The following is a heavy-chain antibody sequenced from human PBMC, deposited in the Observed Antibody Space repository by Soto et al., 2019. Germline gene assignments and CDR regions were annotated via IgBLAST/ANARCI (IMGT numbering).Heavy chain of an antibody. J-gene: IGHJ5*02. Sequence: GEALKISCKGSGYSFTSYWIGWVRQMAGKGLEWMGIIYPGDSDTRYSPSFEGQVTISADKSNSTAYLQWSSLKASDTAMYYCARGSFGATGTTWPFDPWGQGTRVTVS. D-gene: IGHD1-1*01. V-gene: IGHV5-51*01. CDR1: GYSFTSYW. CDR2: IYPGDSDT. CDR3: ARGSFGATGTTWPFDP.